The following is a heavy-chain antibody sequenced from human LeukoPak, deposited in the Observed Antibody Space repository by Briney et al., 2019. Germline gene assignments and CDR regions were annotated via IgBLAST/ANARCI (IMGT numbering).Heavy chain of an antibody. Sequence: SQTLSLTCTVSGGSISSGYYWGWIRPPPGKGLEWIGSIHHSGSTYYNPSLKSRVTISVDTSKNQFSLKLSSVTAADTAVYYCARDPGYYFDYWGQGTLVTVSS. CDR3: ARDPGYYFDY. CDR2: IHHSGST. D-gene: IGHD3-10*01. J-gene: IGHJ4*02. V-gene: IGHV4-38-2*02. CDR1: GGSISSGYY.